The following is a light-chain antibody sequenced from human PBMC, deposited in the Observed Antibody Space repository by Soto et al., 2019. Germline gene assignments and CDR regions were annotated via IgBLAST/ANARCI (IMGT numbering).Light chain of an antibody. CDR1: SSDVGGYNY. CDR3: SSYTSSSTPYVV. V-gene: IGLV2-14*01. CDR2: DVS. Sequence: QSALTQPASVSGSPGQSITISCTGTSSDVGGYNYVSWYQQHPGKAPKLMIYDVSNRPSGVSNRFSGSKSGNTASLTISGLQAEDEADYYRSSYTSSSTPYVVFGGGTQLTVL. J-gene: IGLJ2*01.